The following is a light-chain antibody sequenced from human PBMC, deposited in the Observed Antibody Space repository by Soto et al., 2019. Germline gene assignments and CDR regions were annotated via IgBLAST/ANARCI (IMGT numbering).Light chain of an antibody. V-gene: IGKV3-20*01. CDR1: QSVTGSY. CDR3: QQYGRSPPT. J-gene: IGKJ1*01. Sequence: EIVLTQSPGTLSLSPGERVTLSCRASQSVTGSYLAWYQQRPGQAPRLLIYGASSRATGIPDRFSGSGSGTDFTLTISRLEPGDFAVYSCQQYGRSPPTFGQGTKV. CDR2: GAS.